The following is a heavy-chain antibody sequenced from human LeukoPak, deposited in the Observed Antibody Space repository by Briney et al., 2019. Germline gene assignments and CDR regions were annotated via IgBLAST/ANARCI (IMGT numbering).Heavy chain of an antibody. CDR3: ARDGRSGWYFFSSWFDP. D-gene: IGHD6-19*01. Sequence: GRSLRLSCAASGFTFSSYAMHWVRQAPGKGLEWVAVISYDGSNKYYADSVKGRFTISRDNSKNTLYLQMNSLRAEDTAVYYCARDGRSGWYFFSSWFDPWGQGTLVTVSS. J-gene: IGHJ5*02. V-gene: IGHV3-30-3*01. CDR2: ISYDGSNK. CDR1: GFTFSSYA.